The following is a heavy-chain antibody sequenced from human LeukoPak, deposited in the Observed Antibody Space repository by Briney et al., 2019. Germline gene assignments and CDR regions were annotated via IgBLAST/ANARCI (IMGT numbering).Heavy chain of an antibody. CDR1: SDSIGSNNW. D-gene: IGHD4/OR15-4a*01. Sequence: PSGTLSLTCAVSSDSIGSNNWWSWVRQPPGKGLEWIGEIYHSGSTNYNPSLKSRVTISADTSKNQLSLKLSSVTAADTAVYYCVRVPFAFYGMEVWDKGTTVSVSS. J-gene: IGHJ6*04. CDR2: IYHSGST. V-gene: IGHV4-4*02. CDR3: VRVPFAFYGMEV.